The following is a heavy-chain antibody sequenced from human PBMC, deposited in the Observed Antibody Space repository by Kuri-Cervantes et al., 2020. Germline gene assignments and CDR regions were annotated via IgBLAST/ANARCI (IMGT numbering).Heavy chain of an antibody. CDR2: INPNSGGT. V-gene: IGHV1-2*02. Sequence: ASVKVSCKASGYTFTGYYMHWVRQAPGQGLEWMGWINPNSGGTNYAQKFQGRVTMTRDTSISTGYMALSRLNSDDTAVYYCARGSYYCDFWSCDYTGPDDYWGQGTLVTVSS. J-gene: IGHJ4*02. CDR1: GYTFTGYY. D-gene: IGHD3-3*01. CDR3: ARGSYYCDFWSCDYTGPDDY.